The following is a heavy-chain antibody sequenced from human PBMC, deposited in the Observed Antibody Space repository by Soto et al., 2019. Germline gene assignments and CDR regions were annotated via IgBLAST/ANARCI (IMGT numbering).Heavy chain of an antibody. D-gene: IGHD3-10*01. J-gene: IGHJ5*02. Sequence: PGGSLRLSCAASGFTFSSYAMSWVRQAPGKGREWVSGIPASDGRTYYADSVKGRFTISRDNSKNTLYLQMNSLRAEDTAIYYCAKDRSTYYLVPPFDPWGQGTLVTVSS. V-gene: IGHV3-23*01. CDR3: AKDRSTYYLVPPFDP. CDR1: GFTFSSYA. CDR2: IPASDGRT.